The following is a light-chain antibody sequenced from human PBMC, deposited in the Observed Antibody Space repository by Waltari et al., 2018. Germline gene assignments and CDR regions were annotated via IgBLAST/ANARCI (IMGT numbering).Light chain of an antibody. V-gene: IGLV2-11*01. CDR2: EVS. CDR3: SSYAGSNTL. CDR1: SSYIGDSKY. J-gene: IGLJ2*01. Sequence: QAALTQPRSVSGSPGQSVTISCTGTSSYIGDSKYVSWYQHHPGTAPKLMIYEVSKRPSGVSDRFSGSKSGNTASLTISGLQAEDEADYYCSSYAGSNTLFGGGTRLTVL.